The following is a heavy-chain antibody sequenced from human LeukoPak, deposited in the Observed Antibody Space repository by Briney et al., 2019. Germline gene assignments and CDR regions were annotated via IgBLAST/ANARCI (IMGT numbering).Heavy chain of an antibody. V-gene: IGHV4-61*02. Sequence: PSETLSLTCTVSGGSISSGSYYWSWIRQPAGKGLEWIGRIYTSGSTNYNPSLKSRVAISVDTSKNQFSLKLSSVTAADTAVYYCARGQGRYYDSSGYCNLDYWGQGTLVTVSS. CDR2: IYTSGST. CDR1: GGSISSGSYY. D-gene: IGHD3-22*01. CDR3: ARGQGRYYDSSGYCNLDY. J-gene: IGHJ4*02.